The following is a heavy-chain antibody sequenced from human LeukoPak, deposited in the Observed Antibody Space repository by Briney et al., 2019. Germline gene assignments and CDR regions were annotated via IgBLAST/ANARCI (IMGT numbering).Heavy chain of an antibody. CDR2: IYYSGST. CDR3: ARIHRYCSGGACYVLDN. D-gene: IGHD2-15*01. Sequence: SETLSLTCTVSGGSVSSGSYYWSWIRQPPGKGLEWIGYIYYSGSTNYNPSFKSRITISVDTSRNQFSLQLSSVTAADTAVYYCARIHRYCSGGACYVLDNWGQGTLVAVSS. J-gene: IGHJ4*02. V-gene: IGHV4-61*01. CDR1: GGSVSSGSYY.